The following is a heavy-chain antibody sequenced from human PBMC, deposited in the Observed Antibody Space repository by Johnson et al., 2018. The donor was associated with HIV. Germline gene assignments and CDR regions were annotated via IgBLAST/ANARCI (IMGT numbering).Heavy chain of an antibody. CDR2: IKQDGSEK. V-gene: IGHV3-7*05. J-gene: IGHJ3*02. CDR1: GFSFSSYW. D-gene: IGHD5-24*01. CDR3: ARKNGRWLQDGAFDI. Sequence: VQLMESGGGLVQPGGSLRLSCAASGFSFSSYWMSWVRQAPGKVLEWVANIKQDGSEKYYVDSVKGRFTISRDNAKNSLYLQMNSLRAEDTAVYYCARKNGRWLQDGAFDIWGQGTMVTVSS.